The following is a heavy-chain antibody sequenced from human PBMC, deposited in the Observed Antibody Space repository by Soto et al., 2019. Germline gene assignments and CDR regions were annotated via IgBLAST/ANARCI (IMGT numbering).Heavy chain of an antibody. CDR3: APAKGHSGTDPSTNYFEY. CDR2: IYYSGST. D-gene: IGHD5-12*01. J-gene: IGHJ4*02. Sequence: PSGTLSLTCTVSGGSIRLYYWSWILQPTGKGLEWIEYIYYSGSTNYNPSRKSRVTISVDTSQKPFSLKLSSVTAAATALYSFAPAKGHSGTDPSTNYFEYWGQGPLVTVSS. V-gene: IGHV4-59*01. CDR1: GGSIRLYY.